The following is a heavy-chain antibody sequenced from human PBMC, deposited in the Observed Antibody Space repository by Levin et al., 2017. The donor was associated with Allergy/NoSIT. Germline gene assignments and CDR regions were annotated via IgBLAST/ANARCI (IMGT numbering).Heavy chain of an antibody. D-gene: IGHD3-3*01. J-gene: IGHJ4*02. V-gene: IGHV5-51*01. CDR1: GYTFTNYW. CDR2: IYPDDSES. Sequence: GGSLRLSCRGSGYTFTNYWIGWVRQMPGKGLEWMGIIYPDDSESRYSPSFQGRVTMSADKSITTAYLQWDSLQASDTAMYYCSRHKWPNIGRGDFLPDYWGQGTLVTVSS. CDR3: SRHKWPNIGRGDFLPDY.